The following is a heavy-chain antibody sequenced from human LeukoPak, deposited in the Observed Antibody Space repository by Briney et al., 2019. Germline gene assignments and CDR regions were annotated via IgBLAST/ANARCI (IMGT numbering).Heavy chain of an antibody. J-gene: IGHJ4*02. D-gene: IGHD3-22*01. CDR3: TTDSEYYYDSSGYPIMFDY. V-gene: IGHV3-15*01. Sequence: PGGSLRLSCAASGFTFSNAWMSWVRQAPGKGLEGVGRIKSKTDGGTTDYAAPVKGRFTISRDDSKNTLYLQMNSLKTEDTAVYYCTTDSEYYYDSSGYPIMFDYWGQGTLVTVSS. CDR1: GFTFSNAW. CDR2: IKSKTDGGTT.